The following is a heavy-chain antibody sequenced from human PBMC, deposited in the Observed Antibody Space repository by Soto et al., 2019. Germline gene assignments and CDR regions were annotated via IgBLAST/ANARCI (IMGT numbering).Heavy chain of an antibody. J-gene: IGHJ6*02. CDR1: GFTFSSCW. CDR3: ARASSVGVVVPAAIPSYYYYYGMDV. V-gene: IGHV3-7*01. Sequence: PGGSLRLSCAASGFTFSSCWMSWVRQAPGKGLEWVANITPDGSEKYYVDSVKGRFTISRDNAKNSLYLQMNSLRAEDTAVYYCARASSVGVVVPAAIPSYYYYYGMDVWGPGTTVTVSS. CDR2: ITPDGSEK. D-gene: IGHD2-2*02.